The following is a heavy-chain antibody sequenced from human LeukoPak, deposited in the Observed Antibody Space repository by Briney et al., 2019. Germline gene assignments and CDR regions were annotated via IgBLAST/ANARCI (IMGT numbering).Heavy chain of an antibody. D-gene: IGHD2-15*01. V-gene: IGHV4-38-2*02. CDR2: IHHSGRT. Sequence: PSETLSLTCDVSGYSISRGYYWGWVRPSPGKGLEWIANIHHSGRTYYNPSLKSRVTISVDMSKNQISLKLTSVTAADTAVYHCTRETTRFCSDTDCLQGEFWGQGALVTVSS. CDR1: GYSISRGYY. CDR3: TRETTRFCSDTDCLQGEF. J-gene: IGHJ4*02.